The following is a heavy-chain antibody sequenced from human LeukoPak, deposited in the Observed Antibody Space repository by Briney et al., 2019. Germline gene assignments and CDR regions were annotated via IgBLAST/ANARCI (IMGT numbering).Heavy chain of an antibody. CDR3: ARVTANYASWLDP. V-gene: IGHV1-2*02. J-gene: IGHJ5*02. D-gene: IGHD2-2*01. CDR1: GYTLTDHY. Sequence: ASVNVSCKASGYTLTDHYIHWVRQAPGQGLEWMGWLNPKSGGTNYAQNFQGRVTMTRDTSINTAYMDLSRPTFDDTAVYYCARVTANYASWLDPWGQGTLVTVSS. CDR2: LNPKSGGT.